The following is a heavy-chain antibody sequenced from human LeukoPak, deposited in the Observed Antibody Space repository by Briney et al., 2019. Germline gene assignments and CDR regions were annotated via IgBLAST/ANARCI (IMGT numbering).Heavy chain of an antibody. CDR2: INPNSGGT. J-gene: IGHJ6*02. Sequence: ASVKVSCKASGYTFTGYYMHWVRQAPGQGLERMGWINPNSGGTNYAQKFQGRVTMTRDTSISTAYMELSRLRSDDTAVYYCARTVRGVSRGYYYYGMDVWGQGTTVTVSS. D-gene: IGHD3-10*01. CDR1: GYTFTGYY. V-gene: IGHV1-2*02. CDR3: ARTVRGVSRGYYYYGMDV.